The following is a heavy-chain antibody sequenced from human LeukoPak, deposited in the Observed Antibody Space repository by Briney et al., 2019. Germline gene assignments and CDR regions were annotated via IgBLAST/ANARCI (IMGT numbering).Heavy chain of an antibody. V-gene: IGHV3-43*02. J-gene: IGHJ6*02. Sequence: GGSLRLSCAASGFTFRNYAMHWVRQAPGKGLEWVSLISGDGGSTYYADSVKGRFTISRDNSKNSLYLQMNSLRTEDTALYYCAKDSVSVSSSSYYYYGMDVWGQGTTVTVSS. CDR2: ISGDGGST. CDR1: GFTFRNYA. D-gene: IGHD6-6*01. CDR3: AKDSVSVSSSSYYYYGMDV.